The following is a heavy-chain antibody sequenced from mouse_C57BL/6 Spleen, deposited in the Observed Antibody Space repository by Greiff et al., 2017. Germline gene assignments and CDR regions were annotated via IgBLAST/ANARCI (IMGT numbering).Heavy chain of an antibody. CDR1: GFTFSSYA. Sequence: EVKLQESGGGLVKPGGSLKLSCAASGFTFSSYAMSWVRQTPEKRLEWVATISDGGSYTYYPDNVKGRFTISRDNAKNNLYLQMSHLKSEDTAMYYCARDRGTGTTDYFDYWGQGTTLTVSS. J-gene: IGHJ2*01. CDR2: ISDGGSYT. CDR3: ARDRGTGTTDYFDY. D-gene: IGHD4-1*01. V-gene: IGHV5-4*01.